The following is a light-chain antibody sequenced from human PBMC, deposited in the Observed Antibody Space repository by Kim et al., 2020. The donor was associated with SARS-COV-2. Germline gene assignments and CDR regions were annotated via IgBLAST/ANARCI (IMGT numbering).Light chain of an antibody. CDR3: QQYKSYPRT. Sequence: ASVGDRVTIACRASQDISHYVAWFQQKPGKAPKSLIYAASNLQTGVPSRFSGSGSGTDFTLTISSLQSEDFATYYCQQYKSYPRTFGQGTKVDIK. J-gene: IGKJ1*01. CDR1: QDISHY. V-gene: IGKV1-16*01. CDR2: AAS.